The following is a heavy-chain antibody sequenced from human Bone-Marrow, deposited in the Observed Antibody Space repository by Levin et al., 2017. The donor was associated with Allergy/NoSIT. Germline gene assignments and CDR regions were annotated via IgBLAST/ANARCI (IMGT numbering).Heavy chain of an antibody. D-gene: IGHD6-19*01. CDR2: ISYDGSKK. J-gene: IGHJ3*02. CDR3: ARVFSSGWYQNYAFDI. CDR1: GFTFSTYA. Sequence: QAGGSLRLSCAASGFTFSTYAMHWVRQAPGKGLEWVALISYDGSKKYYLDSVKGRLTISRDNSKNTLFLQMNSLGAEDTAVYYCARVFSSGWYQNYAFDIWGQGTMVTVSS. V-gene: IGHV3-30-3*01.